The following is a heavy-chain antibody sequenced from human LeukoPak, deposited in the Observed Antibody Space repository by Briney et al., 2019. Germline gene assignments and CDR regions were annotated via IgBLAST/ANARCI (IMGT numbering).Heavy chain of an antibody. CDR3: ARDFGYGDYFFDD. CDR1: GCSISSYY. J-gene: IGHJ4*02. Sequence: SETLSLTSTGYGCSISSYYWGWIPQPPGEGLEWIGRIHTSGSTHYSPSLKSRVTMSVDTSKTQFSLKLSSVTAADTAVYYCARDFGYGDYFFDDWGQGTLVTVSS. CDR2: IHTSGST. D-gene: IGHD4-17*01. V-gene: IGHV4-4*07.